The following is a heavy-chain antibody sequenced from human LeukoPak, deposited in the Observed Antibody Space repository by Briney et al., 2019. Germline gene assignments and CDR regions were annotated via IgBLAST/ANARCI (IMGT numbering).Heavy chain of an antibody. V-gene: IGHV4-59*01. CDR2: IYYSGST. J-gene: IGHJ5*02. D-gene: IGHD2-8*01. CDR1: GGSISSYY. CDR3: ARDTKGGNWFDP. Sequence: PSETLFLTCTVSGGSISSYYWSWIRQPPGKGLEWIGYIYYSGSTNYNPSLKSRVTISVDTSKNQFSLKLSSVTAADTAEYYCARDTKGGNWFDPWGQGTLVTVSS.